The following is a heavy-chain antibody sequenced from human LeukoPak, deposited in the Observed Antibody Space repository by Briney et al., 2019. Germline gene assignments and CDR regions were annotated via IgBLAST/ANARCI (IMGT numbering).Heavy chain of an antibody. D-gene: IGHD1-26*01. Sequence: SETLSLTCTVSGGSVSRGGYYWNWIRQHPGKGPEWIGFTSYSEGTYYNPSLMSRITISVDRSQNQFSLKMRDVTAADTAVYFCATADWESFYFDSWGQGALVAVSS. V-gene: IGHV4-31*03. J-gene: IGHJ4*02. CDR3: ATADWESFYFDS. CDR1: GGSVSRGGYY. CDR2: TSYSEGT.